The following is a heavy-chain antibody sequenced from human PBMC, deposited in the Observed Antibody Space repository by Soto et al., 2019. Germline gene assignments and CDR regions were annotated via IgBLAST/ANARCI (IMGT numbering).Heavy chain of an antibody. Sequence: EVQLLEPGGGLVQPGGSLRLSCAASGFTFSSFFMSWVRQAPGKGLDWVSGIGANGGGTYYADSVKGRFIISRDNSKNTRYLQRNSLRAEVTAVYYCARDPNGDYLGAFDFWGQKTMVTVSS. V-gene: IGHV3-23*01. D-gene: IGHD4-17*01. CDR2: IGANGGGT. CDR1: GFTFSSFF. CDR3: ARDPNGDYLGAFDF. J-gene: IGHJ3*01.